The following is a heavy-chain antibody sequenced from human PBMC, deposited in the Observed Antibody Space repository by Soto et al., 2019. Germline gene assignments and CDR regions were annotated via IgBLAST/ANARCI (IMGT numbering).Heavy chain of an antibody. CDR2: ISSSSSYI. CDR1: GFTFSSYS. J-gene: IGHJ3*02. V-gene: IGHV3-21*01. D-gene: IGHD3-10*01. CDR3: ASVSGVTGAFDI. Sequence: PGGSLRLSCAASGFTFSSYSMNWVRQAPGKGLEWVSSISSSSSYIYYADSVKGRFTISRDNAKNSLYLQMNSLRAEDTAVYYCASVSGVTGAFDIWGQGTMVTVSS.